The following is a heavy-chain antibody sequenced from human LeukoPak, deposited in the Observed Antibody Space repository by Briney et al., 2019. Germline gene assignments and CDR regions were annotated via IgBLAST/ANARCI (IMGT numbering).Heavy chain of an antibody. CDR1: GFTVSSNY. CDR3: ASISYGYYFDY. V-gene: IGHV3-53*01. D-gene: IGHD5-18*01. J-gene: IGHJ4*01. CDR2: IYSGGST. Sequence: GGSLSLSCAASGFTVSSNYMSWVRQAPGKGLEWVSVIYSGGSTYYADSVKGRFTISRDNSKNTLYLQMNSLRAEDTAVYYCASISYGYYFDYWGQGTLVTVSS.